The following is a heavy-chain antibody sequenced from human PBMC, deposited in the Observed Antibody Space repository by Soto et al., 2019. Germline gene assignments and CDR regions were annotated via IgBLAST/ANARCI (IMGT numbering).Heavy chain of an antibody. CDR2: INAGNGNT. CDR3: ARDPGYSYGTT. CDR1: GYTFTSYA. Sequence: QVQLVQSGAEEKKPGASVKVSCKASGYTFTSYAMNWVRQAPGQRLEWMGWINAGNGNTKYSQKFQGRVTITRDTSATPAYMALRSLRSEDTAVYYCARDPGYSYGTTWGQGTLVTVSS. V-gene: IGHV1-3*05. D-gene: IGHD5-18*01. J-gene: IGHJ5*02.